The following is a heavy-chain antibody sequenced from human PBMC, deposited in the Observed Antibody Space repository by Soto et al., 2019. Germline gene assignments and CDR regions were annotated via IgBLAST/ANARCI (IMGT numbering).Heavy chain of an antibody. CDR1: GFTFSSYA. J-gene: IGHJ4*02. CDR3: ETDQAEWGSYDY. D-gene: IGHD7-27*01. CDR2: ISGRGGST. V-gene: IGHV3-23*01. Sequence: EVQMLESGGGLVQPGESLRLSCAASGFTFSSYAMSWVRQAPGKGLKWFSTISGRGGSTYYAESVKGRVTISRDNSKNTLYPHTNTLRAEDTAVYYCETDQAEWGSYDYWGQGILVTVSS.